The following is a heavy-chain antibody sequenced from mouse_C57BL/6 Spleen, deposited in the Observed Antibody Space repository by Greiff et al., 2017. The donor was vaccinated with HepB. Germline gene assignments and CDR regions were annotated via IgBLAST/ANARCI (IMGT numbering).Heavy chain of an antibody. V-gene: IGHV1-42*01. D-gene: IGHD2-4*01. CDR2: INPSTGGT. J-gene: IGHJ2*01. CDR3: ARYDYDEGYYFDY. CDR1: GYSFTGYY. Sequence: VQLQQSGPELVKPGASVKISCKASGYSFTGYYMNWVKQSPEKSLEWIGEINPSTGGTTYNQKFKAKATLTVDKSSSTAYMQLKSLTSEDSAVYYCARYDYDEGYYFDYWGQGTTLTVSS.